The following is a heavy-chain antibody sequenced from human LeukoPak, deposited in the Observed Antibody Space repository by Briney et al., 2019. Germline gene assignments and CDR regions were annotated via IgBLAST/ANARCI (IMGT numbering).Heavy chain of an antibody. Sequence: SVKVSCKASGGTFSSYAISWVRQAPGQGLEWMGGIIPIFGTANYAQKFQGRVTITADESTSTAYMELSSLRSEDTAVYYCARDYCSSTSCYASNAFDIWGQGTMVTVSS. CDR2: IIPIFGTA. V-gene: IGHV1-69*13. CDR1: GGTFSSYA. J-gene: IGHJ3*02. D-gene: IGHD2-2*01. CDR3: ARDYCSSTSCYASNAFDI.